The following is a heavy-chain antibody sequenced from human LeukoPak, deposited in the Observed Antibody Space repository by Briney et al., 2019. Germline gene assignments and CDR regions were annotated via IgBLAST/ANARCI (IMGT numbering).Heavy chain of an antibody. Sequence: SETLSLTCNVSGASVSSGSYYWSWIRQPPGKELEWIGYIYYSGSTSYNPSLKSRVTISVDTSKNHFSLKLTSVTAADTAVYYCARVVSAVAVEQGDYWGQGTLVTVSS. CDR3: ARVVSAVAVEQGDY. V-gene: IGHV4-61*03. D-gene: IGHD6-19*01. J-gene: IGHJ4*02. CDR1: GASVSSGSYY. CDR2: IYYSGST.